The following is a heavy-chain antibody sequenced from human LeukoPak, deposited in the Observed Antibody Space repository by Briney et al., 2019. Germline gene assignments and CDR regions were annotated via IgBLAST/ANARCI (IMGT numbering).Heavy chain of an antibody. J-gene: IGHJ6*03. CDR1: GYTFTSYG. D-gene: IGHD6-25*01. Sequence: ASVKVSCKASGYTFTSYGISWVRQAPGQGLEWMGWISAYNGNTNYAQKLQGRVTMTTDTSTSTAYMELRSLRSDDTAVYYCARVSGGLVRGHYYYYMDVWGKGTTVTVSS. V-gene: IGHV1-18*01. CDR2: ISAYNGNT. CDR3: ARVSGGLVRGHYYYYMDV.